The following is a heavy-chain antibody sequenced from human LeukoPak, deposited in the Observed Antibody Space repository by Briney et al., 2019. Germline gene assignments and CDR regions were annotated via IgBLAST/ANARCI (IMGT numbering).Heavy chain of an antibody. D-gene: IGHD4/OR15-4a*01. CDR3: AKDRLPDGAWSFDY. CDR2: IKQDGSEK. Sequence: GGSLRLSCAASGFTFSSYSMSWVRQAPGKGLEWVANIKQDGSEKYYVDSVKGRLTISRDNAKNSLYLQLNSLRAEDTAIYYCAKDRLPDGAWSFDYWGQGTPVTVSS. CDR1: GFTFSSYS. V-gene: IGHV3-7*01. J-gene: IGHJ4*02.